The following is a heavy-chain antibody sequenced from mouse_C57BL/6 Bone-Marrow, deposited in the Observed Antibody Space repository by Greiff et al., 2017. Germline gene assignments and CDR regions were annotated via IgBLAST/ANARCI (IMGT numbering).Heavy chain of an antibody. J-gene: IGHJ2*01. D-gene: IGHD1-2*01. CDR2: IDPEDGET. Sequence: EVQLQQSGAELVKPGASVKLSCTASGFNIKDYYMHWVKQRTEQGLEWIGRIDPEDGETKYAPNFQGKATITADTSSNTAYLQLSSLTSEDTAVYYCARIITTVFDYWGQGTTLTVSS. CDR3: ARIITTVFDY. CDR1: GFNIKDYY. V-gene: IGHV14-2*01.